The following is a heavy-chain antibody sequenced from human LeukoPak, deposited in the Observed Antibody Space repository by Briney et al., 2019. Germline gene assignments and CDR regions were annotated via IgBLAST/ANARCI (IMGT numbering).Heavy chain of an antibody. J-gene: IGHJ4*02. V-gene: IGHV4-34*01. CDR2: INHSGST. CDR3: ARWAYSSSWYGVRYFDY. D-gene: IGHD6-13*01. CDR1: GGSFSGYY. Sequence: PSETLSLTCAVYGGSFSGYYWSWIRQPPGKGREWIGEINHSGSTNYNPSLKSRVTISVDTSKNQFSLKLSSVTAADTAVYYCARWAYSSSWYGVRYFDYWGQGTLVTVSS.